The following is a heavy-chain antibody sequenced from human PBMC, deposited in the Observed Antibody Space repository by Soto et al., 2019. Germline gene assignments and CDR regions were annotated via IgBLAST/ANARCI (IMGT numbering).Heavy chain of an antibody. CDR2: ISYDGSNK. CDR3: AKVYRSGSVVTAIRYYYYGMDV. CDR1: GFTFSSYG. D-gene: IGHD2-21*02. Sequence: GGSLRLSCAASGFTFSSYGMHWVRQAPGKGLEWVAVISYDGSNKYYADSVKGRFTISRDNSKNTLYLQMNSLRAEDTAVYYCAKVYRSGSVVTAIRYYYYGMDVWGQGTTVTVSS. J-gene: IGHJ6*02. V-gene: IGHV3-30*18.